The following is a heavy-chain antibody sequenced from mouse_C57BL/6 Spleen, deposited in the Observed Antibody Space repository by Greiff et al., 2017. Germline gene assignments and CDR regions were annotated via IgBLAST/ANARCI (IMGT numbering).Heavy chain of an antibody. D-gene: IGHD2-4*01. CDR3: ARGGYDYDGFAY. J-gene: IGHJ3*01. V-gene: IGHV1-64*01. CDR2: IHPNSGST. Sequence: QVQLQQPGAELVKPGASVKLSCKASGYTFTSYWMHWVKQRPGQGLEWIGMIHPNSGSTNYNEKFKSKATLTVDKSSSTAYMHLRSLTSEDSAVXYCARGGYDYDGFAYWGQGTLVTVSA. CDR1: GYTFTSYW.